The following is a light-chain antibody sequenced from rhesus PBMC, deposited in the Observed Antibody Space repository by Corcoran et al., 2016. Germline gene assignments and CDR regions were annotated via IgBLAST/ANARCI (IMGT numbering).Light chain of an antibody. J-gene: IGKJ3*01. V-gene: IGKV3-24*04. CDR1: QSVGSY. CDR3: QQGTNLST. Sequence: ETVVPQSPATLALSPGERATLSCRAIQSVGSYLAWYQQKPGQAPRLLIYCASSRATGIPARFSGMCSGTDVTHTIRSLEPEDVGIYYCQQGTNLSTCGPGTKLDIK. CDR2: CAS.